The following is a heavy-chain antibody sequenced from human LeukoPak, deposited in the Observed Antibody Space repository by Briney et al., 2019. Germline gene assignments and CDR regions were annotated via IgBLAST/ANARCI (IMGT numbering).Heavy chain of an antibody. CDR2: ISGSGGST. CDR1: GFTFSSYA. D-gene: IGHD6-19*01. V-gene: IGHV3-23*01. CDR3: AKDLRSSGWYYFDY. J-gene: IGHJ4*02. Sequence: GGSLRLSCAASGFTFSSYAMSWVRQAPGKGLEWVSAISGSGGSTYYADSVKGRFTISRDNSKNTLYLQMNGLRAEDTAVYYCAKDLRSSGWYYFDYWGKGTLVTVS.